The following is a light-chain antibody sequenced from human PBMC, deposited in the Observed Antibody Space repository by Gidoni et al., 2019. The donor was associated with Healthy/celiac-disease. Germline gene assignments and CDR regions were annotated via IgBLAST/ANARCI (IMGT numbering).Light chain of an antibody. CDR3: QQYNSYSWT. Sequence: DIQMTQSPSTLSASVGDRVTITCRASQSISSWLAWYLQKPGKDPKLLIYKASSLESGVPSRFSGNRSGTEFTLTISSLQPDDFATYYCQQYNSYSWTFGQGTKVEIK. J-gene: IGKJ1*01. CDR2: KAS. V-gene: IGKV1-5*03. CDR1: QSISSW.